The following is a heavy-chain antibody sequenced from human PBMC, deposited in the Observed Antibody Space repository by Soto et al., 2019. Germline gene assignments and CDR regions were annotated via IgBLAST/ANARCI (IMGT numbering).Heavy chain of an antibody. CDR2: IIPMFGTP. CDR1: GGSVNSHA. D-gene: IGHD4-17*01. J-gene: IGHJ3*02. CDR3: ARSRNVAEFNDYGGNYHGFDI. V-gene: IGHV1-69*01. Sequence: QVQLEQSGAEVKKAGSSVKVSCKAFGGSVNSHAISWVRQAPGQGLEWMGGIIPMFGTPTYGQKFQAGVTISAEESTSTVYLDLSSLRSEDTAVYYCARSRNVAEFNDYGGNYHGFDIWGQGTMVTVSS.